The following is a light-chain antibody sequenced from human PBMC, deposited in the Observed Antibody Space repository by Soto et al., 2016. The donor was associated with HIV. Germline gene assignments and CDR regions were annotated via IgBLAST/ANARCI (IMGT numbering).Light chain of an antibody. Sequence: DIQMTQSPSSLSASVGDRVTITCQASHDISNYLSWYHQKPGEAPKLLIYDASNLETGVPSRFSGSGSGTDFTFTISSLQPEDIATYFCQQYKTYPLTFGGGTKVQIK. CDR2: DAS. V-gene: IGKV1-33*01. J-gene: IGKJ4*01. CDR3: QQYKTYPLT. CDR1: HDISNY.